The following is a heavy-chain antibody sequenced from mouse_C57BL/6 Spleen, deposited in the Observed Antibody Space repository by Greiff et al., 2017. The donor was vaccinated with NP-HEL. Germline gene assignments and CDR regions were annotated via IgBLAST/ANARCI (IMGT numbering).Heavy chain of an antibody. V-gene: IGHV3-6*01. CDR3: AREEAYAHYFDS. Sequence: EVQLQQSGPGLVKPSQSLSLTCSVTGYSIPSGYYWNWIRQFPGNKLEWMGYISYDGSNNYNPSPKNRISITRDTSKNQFFLRLNSVTTEDTATYYCAREEAYAHYFDSWGQGTTLTVSS. CDR2: ISYDGSN. D-gene: IGHD6-5*01. J-gene: IGHJ2*01. CDR1: GYSIPSGYY.